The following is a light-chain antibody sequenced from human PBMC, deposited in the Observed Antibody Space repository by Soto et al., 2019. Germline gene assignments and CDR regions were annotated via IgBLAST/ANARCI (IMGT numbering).Light chain of an antibody. V-gene: IGLV2-23*01. Sequence: QSALTQPASVSGSPGQSITTSCTGTSSDVGSYNLVSWYQQHPGKAPKLMIHEGSKRPSGVSNRFSGSKSGNTASLTISGLQAEDEADYYCCSYARSSTYVFGTGTKVTVL. J-gene: IGLJ1*01. CDR3: CSYARSSTYV. CDR2: EGS. CDR1: SSDVGSYNL.